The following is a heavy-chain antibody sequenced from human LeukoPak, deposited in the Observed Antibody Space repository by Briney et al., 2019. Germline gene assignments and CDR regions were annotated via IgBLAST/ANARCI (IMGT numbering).Heavy chain of an antibody. CDR3: ARRRRDGSNSAFDI. CDR1: GGSISSSSYY. D-gene: IGHD5-24*01. CDR2: IYYTGTT. Sequence: SETLPLTCTVSGGSISSSSYYWGWIRQPPGKGLEWIGSIYYTGTTYYNPSLKSRVTISVDTSKNQFSLKVSSVTAADTAVYYCARRRRDGSNSAFDIWGQGIMVTVSS. V-gene: IGHV4-39*01. J-gene: IGHJ3*02.